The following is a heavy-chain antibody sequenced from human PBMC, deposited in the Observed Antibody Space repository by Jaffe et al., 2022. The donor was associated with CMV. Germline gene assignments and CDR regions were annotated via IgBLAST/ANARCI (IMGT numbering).Heavy chain of an antibody. V-gene: IGHV1-69*01. D-gene: IGHD1-26*01. Sequence: QVQLVQSGAEVKEPGSSVKISCKASGGSFSSYVINWVRQAPGQGLEWMGGIIPIFGTTTYAQKFQGTVSITADESTTTAYMELSSLRSEDTAIYYCARDTTTSHYYYGMDVWGQGTAVAVSS. CDR2: IIPIFGTT. CDR3: ARDTTTSHYYYGMDV. J-gene: IGHJ6*02. CDR1: GGSFSSYV.